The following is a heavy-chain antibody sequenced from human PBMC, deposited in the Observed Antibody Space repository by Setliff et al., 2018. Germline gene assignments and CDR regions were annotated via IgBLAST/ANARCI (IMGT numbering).Heavy chain of an antibody. CDR2: INPGSGAT. CDR3: ARTLLRYDAFDI. V-gene: IGHV1-2*02. D-gene: IGHD3-9*01. J-gene: IGHJ3*02. Sequence: ASVKVSCKASGYTFTAYYMHWVRQAPGQGLEWMGWINPGSGATNLAQRFQGRVTITADESTSTAYMELSSLRSEDTAVYYCARTLLRYDAFDIWGQGTMVTVSS. CDR1: GYTFTAYY.